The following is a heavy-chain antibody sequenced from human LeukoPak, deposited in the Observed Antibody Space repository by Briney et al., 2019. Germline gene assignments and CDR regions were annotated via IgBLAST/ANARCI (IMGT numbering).Heavy chain of an antibody. V-gene: IGHV4-39*07. CDR2: IYYSGST. J-gene: IGHJ5*02. Sequence: SETLSLTCTVSGGSISSSSYYWGWIRQPPGKGLEWIGSIYYSGSTYYNPSLKSRVTISVDTSKNQFSLKLSSVTAADTAIYYCAKGAGGFSYYNWFDPWGQGTLVTVSS. D-gene: IGHD5-18*01. CDR3: AKGAGGFSYYNWFDP. CDR1: GGSISSSSYY.